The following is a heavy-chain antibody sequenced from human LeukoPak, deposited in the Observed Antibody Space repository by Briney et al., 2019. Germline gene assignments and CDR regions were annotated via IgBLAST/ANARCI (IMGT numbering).Heavy chain of an antibody. Sequence: PGGSLRLSCAASGFTFSSYGMHWVRQAPGKGLEWVAVIWYDGSNKCYADSVKGRFTISRDNSKNTLYLQMNSLRAEDTAVYYCARDGGFGVAGNDYWGQGTLVTVSS. V-gene: IGHV3-33*01. D-gene: IGHD3-3*01. J-gene: IGHJ4*02. CDR1: GFTFSSYG. CDR2: IWYDGSNK. CDR3: ARDGGFGVAGNDY.